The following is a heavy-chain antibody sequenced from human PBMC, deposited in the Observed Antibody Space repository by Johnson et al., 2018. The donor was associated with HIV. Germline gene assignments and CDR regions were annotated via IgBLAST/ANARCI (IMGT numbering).Heavy chain of an antibody. CDR2: SNSDGSIT. V-gene: IGHV3-11*05. J-gene: IGHJ3*02. CDR1: GFTFSDYY. Sequence: QVQLVESGGGLVKPGGSLRLSCAASGFTFSDYYMSWIRQAPGKGLVWVSRSNSDGSITNYADSVKGRFTISRDKAKNTLHLQMNSLKTEDTAVYYCTTVLRPKPLDAFDIWGQGTMVTVSS. CDR3: TTVLRPKPLDAFDI.